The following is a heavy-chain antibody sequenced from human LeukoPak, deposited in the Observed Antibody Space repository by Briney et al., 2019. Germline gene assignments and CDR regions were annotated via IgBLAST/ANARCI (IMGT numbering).Heavy chain of an antibody. J-gene: IGHJ4*02. CDR1: GFTFSSYG. CDR3: ARGGGYAWDY. Sequence: GGSLRLSCAASGFTFSSYGMHWVRQAPGKGLEWVAFIRYDESNKYYADSVKGRFTISRDNSKNTLYLQMNSLRADDTAVYYCARGGGYAWDYWGQGTLVTVSS. V-gene: IGHV3-30*02. CDR2: IRYDESNK. D-gene: IGHD5-12*01.